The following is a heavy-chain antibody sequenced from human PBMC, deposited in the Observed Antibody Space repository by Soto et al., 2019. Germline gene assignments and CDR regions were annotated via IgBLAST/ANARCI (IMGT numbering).Heavy chain of an antibody. CDR3: ARGREYYFDY. Sequence: SETLSLTCAVYGGSFSGYYWSWIRQPPGKGLEWIGEINHSGSTNYNPSLKSRVTISVDSSKNQFSLKLSSVTAADTAVYYCARGREYYFDYWGQGTLVTVSS. CDR1: GGSFSGYY. CDR2: INHSGST. J-gene: IGHJ4*02. V-gene: IGHV4-34*01.